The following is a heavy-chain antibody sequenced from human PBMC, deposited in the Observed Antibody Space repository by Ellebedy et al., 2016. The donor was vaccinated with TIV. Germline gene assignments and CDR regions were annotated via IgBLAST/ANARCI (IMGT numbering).Heavy chain of an antibody. J-gene: IGHJ5*02. Sequence: GESLKISCAASGFTVSSNYMSWVRQAPGKGLEWVSSIYSGGDTYYADSVKGRFTISRHNSENTLYLQMNSLRAEDTAVYYCARDPSGSYFTGFDPWGQGTLVTVSS. CDR2: IYSGGDT. CDR1: GFTVSSNY. D-gene: IGHD3-10*01. V-gene: IGHV3-53*04. CDR3: ARDPSGSYFTGFDP.